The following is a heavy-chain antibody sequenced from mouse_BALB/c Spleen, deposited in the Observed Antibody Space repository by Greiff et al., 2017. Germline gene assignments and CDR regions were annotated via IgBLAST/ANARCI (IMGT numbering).Heavy chain of an antibody. V-gene: IGHV1-7*01. D-gene: IGHD2-1*01. CDR1: GYTFTSYW. CDR2: INPSTGYT. J-gene: IGHJ1*01. Sequence: QVHVKQSGAELAKPGASVKMSCKASGYTFTSYWMHWVKQRPGQGLEWIGYINPSTGYTEYNQKFKDKATLTADKSSSTAYMQLSSLTSEDSAVYYCARGNYGWYFDVWGAGTTVTVSS. CDR3: ARGNYGWYFDV.